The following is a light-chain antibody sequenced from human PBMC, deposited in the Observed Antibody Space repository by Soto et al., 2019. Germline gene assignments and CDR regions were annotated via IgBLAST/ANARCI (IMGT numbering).Light chain of an antibody. V-gene: IGLV2-14*03. CDR1: NNDVGAYNY. CDR2: DVS. J-gene: IGLJ2*01. CDR3: SSYTTSSSVV. Sequence: QSALTQPASVSGSPGQSITISCTGTNNDVGAYNYVSWFQQHPGKAPKLMIYDVSNRPSGVSNRFSGSKSGNTASLTISGLQAEDEADYYCSSYTTSSSVVFGGGTKVTVL.